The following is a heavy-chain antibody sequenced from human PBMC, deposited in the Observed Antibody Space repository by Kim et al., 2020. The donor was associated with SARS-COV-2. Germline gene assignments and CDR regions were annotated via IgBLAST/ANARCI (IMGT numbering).Heavy chain of an antibody. CDR3: ARLYVDTAMVELYYYGMDV. Sequence: SVKVSCKASGGTFSSYAISWVRQAPGQGLEWMGGIIPIFGTANYAQKFQGRVTITADESTSTAYMELSSLRSEDTAVYYCARLYVDTAMVELYYYGMDVWGQGTTVTVSS. CDR1: GGTFSSYA. CDR2: IIPIFGTA. D-gene: IGHD5-18*01. V-gene: IGHV1-69*13. J-gene: IGHJ6*02.